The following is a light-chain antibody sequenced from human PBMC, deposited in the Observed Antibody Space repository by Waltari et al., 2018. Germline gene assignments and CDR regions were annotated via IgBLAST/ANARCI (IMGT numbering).Light chain of an antibody. CDR3: ASWDDSHYV. J-gene: IGLJ1*01. CDR2: RNN. CDR1: NANLGSTY. Sequence: QSVLTQPPSASETPGQRVTISCSGSNANLGSTYLYWDQQLPGTAPKLLIYRNNQRPAGVPDRFSASKSGTSASLAIDGLRSEDEAIYYCASWDDSHYVFGPGTQVTVL. V-gene: IGLV1-47*01.